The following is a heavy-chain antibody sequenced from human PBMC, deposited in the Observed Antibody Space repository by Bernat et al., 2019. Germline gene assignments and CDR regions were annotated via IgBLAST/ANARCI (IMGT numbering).Heavy chain of an antibody. V-gene: IGHV3-23*01. J-gene: IGHJ3*02. CDR2: IRGGGAGI. Sequence: EVQLLESGGGLVQPGGSLRLSCAVSGFIFSNYAMSWVHQAPGKGLEWVSYIRGGGAGIIYVDSVKGRFTISRDNSKNTLYLEMNNLRAEDTAVYYCAKCASSYGNDAFDIWGQGTMVTVSS. D-gene: IGHD5-18*01. CDR3: AKCASSYGNDAFDI. CDR1: GFIFSNYA.